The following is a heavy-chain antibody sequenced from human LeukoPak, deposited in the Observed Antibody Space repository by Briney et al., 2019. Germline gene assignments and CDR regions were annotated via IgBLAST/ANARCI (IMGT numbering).Heavy chain of an antibody. Sequence: SETLSLTCTVSGGSISSYYWSWIRQPPGKALEWIGYIHYSGSTNYNPSVKSRVTISVDTSKNQFSLRLSSVTAADTAVYYCARLEGYYGSGSTNWFDPWGQGTLVTVSS. V-gene: IGHV4-59*08. CDR3: ARLEGYYGSGSTNWFDP. D-gene: IGHD3-10*01. CDR2: IHYSGST. J-gene: IGHJ5*02. CDR1: GGSISSYY.